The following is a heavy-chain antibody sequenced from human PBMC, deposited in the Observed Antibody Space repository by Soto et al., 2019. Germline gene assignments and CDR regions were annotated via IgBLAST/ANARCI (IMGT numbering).Heavy chain of an antibody. Sequence: QVQLVQSGAEVKKPGASVKVSCKASGYSFTRYYMHWVRQAPGQGLEWMGIINPSGGATRYAQNFQGRVTMTSDTSTTTVYMELSSLRSEDTAVYYCARVPRGFLDSSLRRLGGSVTAFDYWGQGTLVTVSS. CDR1: GYSFTRYY. CDR2: INPSGGAT. J-gene: IGHJ4*02. CDR3: ARVPRGFLDSSLRRLGGSVTAFDY. V-gene: IGHV1-46*01. D-gene: IGHD3-16*01.